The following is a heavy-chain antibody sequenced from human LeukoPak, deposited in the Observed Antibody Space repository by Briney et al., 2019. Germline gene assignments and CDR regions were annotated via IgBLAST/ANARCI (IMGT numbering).Heavy chain of an antibody. CDR1: GDSIINGDYY. J-gene: IGHJ4*02. Sequence: KSSQTLSLTCTLSGDSIINGDYYWCWIRQPPGKDLEWIGQTHYSGSTNYKASLKSRVIISVDTSKNQFSLKLISATAADTAVYYCARGSYGDYSYFDYWGQGSLVTVSS. V-gene: IGHV4-30-4*08. D-gene: IGHD2-15*01. CDR2: THYSGST. CDR3: ARGSYGDYSYFDY.